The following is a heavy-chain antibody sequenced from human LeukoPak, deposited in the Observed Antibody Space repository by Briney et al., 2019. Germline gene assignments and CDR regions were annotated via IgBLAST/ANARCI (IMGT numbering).Heavy chain of an antibody. CDR1: GYTFNNYA. D-gene: IGHD2-15*01. Sequence: ASVKVSCKASGYTFNNYAIHWVRQAPGQRLEWVGWTNAGDDNTKYSQDLQGRVAISRDTSASTVYMELSSLRSEDTAVYYCATLRGLLPFYWGQGTLVTVSS. V-gene: IGHV1-3*02. CDR2: TNAGDDNT. J-gene: IGHJ4*02. CDR3: ATLRGLLPFY.